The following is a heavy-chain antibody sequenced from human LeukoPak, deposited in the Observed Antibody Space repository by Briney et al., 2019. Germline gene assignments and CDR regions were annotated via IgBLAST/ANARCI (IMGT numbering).Heavy chain of an antibody. Sequence: GGSLRLSCAASGFTFSSYGMHWVRQAPGKGLEWVAVISYDGSNKYYADSVKGRFTISRDNSKNTLYLQMDSLRAEDTAVYYCARDRVLRFLEWLSNYYYCYGMDVWGQGTTVTVSS. D-gene: IGHD3-3*01. J-gene: IGHJ6*02. V-gene: IGHV3-30*03. CDR2: ISYDGSNK. CDR3: ARDRVLRFLEWLSNYYYCYGMDV. CDR1: GFTFSSYG.